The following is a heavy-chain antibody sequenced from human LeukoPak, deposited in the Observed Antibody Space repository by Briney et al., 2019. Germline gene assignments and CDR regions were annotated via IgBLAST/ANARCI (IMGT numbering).Heavy chain of an antibody. Sequence: GGSLRLSCAVSGITLSNYGMSWVRQAPGKGLEWVAGIGGSGGGTNYADSARGRFIISRDNSKNILFLQMNSLTAEDTAMYFCAKRGVVIRVILVGFHKEAYYFDSWGQGALVTVSS. CDR1: GITLSNYG. CDR3: AKRGVVIRVILVGFHKEAYYFDS. V-gene: IGHV3-23*01. J-gene: IGHJ4*02. D-gene: IGHD2-21*01. CDR2: IGGSGGGT.